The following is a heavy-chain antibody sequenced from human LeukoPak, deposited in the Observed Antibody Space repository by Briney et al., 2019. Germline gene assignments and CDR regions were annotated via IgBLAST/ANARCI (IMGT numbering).Heavy chain of an antibody. D-gene: IGHD3-16*02. V-gene: IGHV3-11*06. J-gene: IGHJ4*02. CDR1: GFTFSDYY. CDR2: ISSSSSYT. CDR3: ARDTHDYVWGSYRFPPTIFTRFDY. Sequence: PGGSLRLSCAASGFTFSDYYMSWIRQAPGKGLEWVSYISSSSSYTNYADSVKGRFTISRDNAKNSLYLQMNSLRAEDTAVYYCARDTHDYVWGSYRFPPTIFTRFDYWAQGTLVTVSS.